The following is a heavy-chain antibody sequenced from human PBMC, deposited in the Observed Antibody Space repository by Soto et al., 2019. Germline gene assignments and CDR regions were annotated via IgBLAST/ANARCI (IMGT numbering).Heavy chain of an antibody. CDR2: IYYSGST. V-gene: IGHV4-31*03. Sequence: SETLSLTCTVSGGSISSGGYYWSWIRQHPGKGLEWIGYIYYSGSTYYNPSLKSRVTISVDTSKNQFSLKLSSVTAADTAVYYCARVSTTVTPYYYYYYMDVWGKGTTVTVSS. D-gene: IGHD4-17*01. CDR1: GGSISSGGYY. CDR3: ARVSTTVTPYYYYYYMDV. J-gene: IGHJ6*03.